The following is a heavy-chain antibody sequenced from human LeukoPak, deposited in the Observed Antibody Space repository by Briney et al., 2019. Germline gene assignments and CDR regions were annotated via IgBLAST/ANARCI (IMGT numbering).Heavy chain of an antibody. D-gene: IGHD3-10*01. CDR3: AKDQGSGSGRYSWGYFDS. CDR2: ISGSGGST. Sequence: GGSLRLSCEASGFTFSSYAMSWVRQAPGKGLEWVSGISGSGGSTVYADSMKGRFTISRDNSMNTMYLQMYRLRAEDTAVYYCAKDQGSGSGRYSWGYFDSWGQGTLVTVSS. CDR1: GFTFSSYA. V-gene: IGHV3-23*01. J-gene: IGHJ4*02.